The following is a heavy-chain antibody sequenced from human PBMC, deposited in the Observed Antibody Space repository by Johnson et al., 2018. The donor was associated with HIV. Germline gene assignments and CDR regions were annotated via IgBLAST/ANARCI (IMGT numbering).Heavy chain of an antibody. CDR3: ARVEWELDAFDI. D-gene: IGHD1-26*01. CDR2: INSDGSSR. J-gene: IGHJ3*02. CDR1: GFTFSNHW. V-gene: IGHV3-74*02. Sequence: VQLVESGGGLAEPGRSLRLSCAASGFTFSNHWMHWVRQAPGKGLVWVSRINSDGSSRNYAHSVKGRFTISRDNAKNTLYLQMNSLRAEDTAVYYCARVEWELDAFDIWGQGTMVTVSS.